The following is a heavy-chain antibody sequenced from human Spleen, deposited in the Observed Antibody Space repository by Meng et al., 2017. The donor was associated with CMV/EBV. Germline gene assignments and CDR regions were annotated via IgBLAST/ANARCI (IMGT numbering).Heavy chain of an antibody. D-gene: IGHD6-19*01. CDR3: ARRMYRGGNDY. CDR2: INAGNGNT. Sequence: QVQLVQSGAEVKKPGASVKVSCKASGYIFTSYAIQWVRQAPGQRLEWMGWINAGNGNTKYSQNFQGKVTITRDTSASTAYMELSSLRSDNTAVYYCARRMYRGGNDYWGQGTLVTVSS. V-gene: IGHV1-3*01. J-gene: IGHJ4*02. CDR1: GYIFTSYA.